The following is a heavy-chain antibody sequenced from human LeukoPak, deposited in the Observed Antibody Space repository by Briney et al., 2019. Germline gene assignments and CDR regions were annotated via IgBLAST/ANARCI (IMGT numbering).Heavy chain of an antibody. V-gene: IGHV4-4*07. D-gene: IGHD2-15*01. Sequence: SETLSLTCTVSGGSISNYYWSWIRQPAGKGLEWIGRIYTSGSTNYNSSLKSRVTMSVDTSKNQFSLKLSSVTAADTAVYYCARGYCSGGSCYSYYYYNYMDVWGKGTTVTVSS. CDR2: IYTSGST. J-gene: IGHJ6*03. CDR3: ARGYCSGGSCYSYYYYNYMDV. CDR1: GGSISNYY.